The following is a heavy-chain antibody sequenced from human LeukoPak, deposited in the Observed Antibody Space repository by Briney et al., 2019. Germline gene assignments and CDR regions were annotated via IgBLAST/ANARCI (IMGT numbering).Heavy chain of an antibody. Sequence: ASVKVSCKASGYTFTSYAMHWVRQAPGQRLEWMGWINAGNGNTKCSQKFQGRVTITRDTSASTAYMELSSLRSEDTAVYYCARDSSGWYYFDYWGQGTLVTVSS. CDR2: INAGNGNT. CDR1: GYTFTSYA. D-gene: IGHD6-19*01. J-gene: IGHJ4*02. V-gene: IGHV1-3*01. CDR3: ARDSSGWYYFDY.